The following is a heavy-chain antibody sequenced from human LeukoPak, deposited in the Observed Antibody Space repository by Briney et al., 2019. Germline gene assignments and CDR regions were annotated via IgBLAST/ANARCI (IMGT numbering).Heavy chain of an antibody. CDR2: IHTDGSTT. J-gene: IGHJ4*02. D-gene: IGHD3-22*01. CDR1: GFTFSNYW. CDR3: ARDLMRGHYDSSGYRNGDDY. V-gene: IGHV3-74*01. Sequence: GGFLRLSCAASGFTFSNYWMHWVRQAPGKGLVWVSRIHTDGSTTTYADSVKGRFTISRDNAKNTLYLQMNSLRAEDTAVYYCARDLMRGHYDSSGYRNGDDYWGQGTLVTVSS.